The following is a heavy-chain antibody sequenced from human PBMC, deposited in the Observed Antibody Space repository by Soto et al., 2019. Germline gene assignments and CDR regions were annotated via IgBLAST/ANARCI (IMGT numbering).Heavy chain of an antibody. J-gene: IGHJ5*02. V-gene: IGHV3-21*01. CDR1: GFTFSSYS. CDR3: ALLWFGELLDP. Sequence: PGGSLRLSCAASGFTFSSYSMNWVRQAPGKGLEWVSSISSSSYIYYADSVKGRFTISRDNAKNSLYLQMNSLRAEDTAVYYCALLWFGELLDPWGQGTLVTVSS. CDR2: ISSSSYI. D-gene: IGHD3-10*01.